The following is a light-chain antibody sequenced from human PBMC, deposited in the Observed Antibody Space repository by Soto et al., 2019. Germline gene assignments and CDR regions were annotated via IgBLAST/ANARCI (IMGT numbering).Light chain of an antibody. V-gene: IGKV3-11*01. CDR3: HQRQSWPRT. Sequence: EIVLTQSPGTLSLSPGERATLSCRASQSVRNSHLAWYQQKPGQPPRLLIYYTSNRATGIPARFSGSGSGTDFTLTINSLAPEDFAIYYCHQRQSWPRTFGQGTKVDI. CDR1: QSVRNSH. J-gene: IGKJ1*01. CDR2: YTS.